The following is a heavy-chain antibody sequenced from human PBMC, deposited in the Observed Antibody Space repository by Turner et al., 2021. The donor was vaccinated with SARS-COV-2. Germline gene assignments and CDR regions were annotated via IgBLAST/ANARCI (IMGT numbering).Heavy chain of an antibody. CDR3: ARGPTDSSSWMGYYFDY. Sequence: QVQLVESGGGVVQPGRSLRLSCAAAGCTFSSYGMHWVRQAPGKGLEWVAVIWYDGSNKYYADSVKGRFTISRDNSKNTLYLQTNSLRAEDTAVYYCARGPTDSSSWMGYYFDYWGQGTLVTVSS. D-gene: IGHD6-13*01. CDR1: GCTFSSYG. V-gene: IGHV3-33*01. J-gene: IGHJ4*02. CDR2: IWYDGSNK.